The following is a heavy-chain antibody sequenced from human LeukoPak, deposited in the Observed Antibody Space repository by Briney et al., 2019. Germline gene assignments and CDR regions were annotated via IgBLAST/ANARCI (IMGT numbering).Heavy chain of an antibody. V-gene: IGHV4-34*01. Sequence: SNTLSLTCAVYGGSFSGYYWSWIRQPPGKGLEWIGEINHSGSTNYNPSLKSRVTISVDTSKNQFSLKLSSVTAADTAVYYCAISGSYKQDFDYWGQGTLVTVSS. CDR3: AISGSYKQDFDY. D-gene: IGHD1-26*01. CDR2: INHSGST. J-gene: IGHJ4*02. CDR1: GGSFSGYY.